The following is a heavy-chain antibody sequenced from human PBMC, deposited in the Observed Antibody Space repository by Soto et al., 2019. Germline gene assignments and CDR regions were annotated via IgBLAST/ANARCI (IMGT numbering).Heavy chain of an antibody. CDR3: ARHIPTVTSHFDY. D-gene: IGHD4-17*01. J-gene: IGHJ4*02. CDR2: IYYSGST. V-gene: IGHV4-39*01. Sequence: QLQLQESGPGLVKPSETLSLTCTVSGGSISSSSYYWGWIRQPPGKGLEWIGSIYYSGSTYYNPSLKSRVAISVDTSKNQFSLKLSSVTAADTAVYCCARHIPTVTSHFDYWGQGTLVTVSS. CDR1: GGSISSSSYY.